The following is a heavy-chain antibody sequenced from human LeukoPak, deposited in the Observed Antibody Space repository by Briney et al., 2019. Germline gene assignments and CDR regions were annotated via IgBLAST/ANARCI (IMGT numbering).Heavy chain of an antibody. J-gene: IGHJ4*02. CDR2: ISASGGST. CDR3: AKDQDANHFDY. D-gene: IGHD4/OR15-4a*01. Sequence: GGSLRLSCAASEFTFSSYAMNWVRQAPGKGLEWVSAISASGGSTYYADSVKGRFSISRDNSKNTLYLQMNSLRAEDTAVYYCAKDQDANHFDYWGQGTLVTVSS. CDR1: EFTFSSYA. V-gene: IGHV3-23*01.